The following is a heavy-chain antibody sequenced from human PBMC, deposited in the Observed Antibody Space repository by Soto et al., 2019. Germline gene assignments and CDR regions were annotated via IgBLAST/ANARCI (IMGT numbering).Heavy chain of an antibody. V-gene: IGHV3-30*18. J-gene: IGHJ4*02. Sequence: GGSRRLSCAASGFTFSSYCMHWVRQAPGKGLEWVAVISYDGSNKYYADSVKGRFTISRDNSKNTLYLQMNSLRAEDTAVYYCAKEGPPYDSSGKTSDSWGQGT. D-gene: IGHD3-22*01. CDR2: ISYDGSNK. CDR3: AKEGPPYDSSGKTSDS. CDR1: GFTFSSYC.